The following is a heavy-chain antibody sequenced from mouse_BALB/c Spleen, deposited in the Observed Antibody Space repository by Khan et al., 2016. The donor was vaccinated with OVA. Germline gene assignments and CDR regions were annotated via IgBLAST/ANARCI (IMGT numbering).Heavy chain of an antibody. CDR1: GYSITSGYG. CDR3: ARTARIKY. V-gene: IGHV3-2*02. D-gene: IGHD1-2*01. Sequence: EVELVVPGPGLEKPSQSLSLTCTVTGYSITSGYGWNWIRQFPGNKLEWMGYISYSGSTNYNPSLKSRISITRDTSKNQFFLQLNSVTTEDTATYYCARTARIKYWGQGTTLTVSS. CDR2: ISYSGST. J-gene: IGHJ2*01.